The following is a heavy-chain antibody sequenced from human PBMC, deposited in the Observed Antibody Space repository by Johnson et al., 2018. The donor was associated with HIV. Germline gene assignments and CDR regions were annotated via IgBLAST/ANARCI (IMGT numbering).Heavy chain of an antibody. CDR3: ARSYSGHQADAFDI. D-gene: IGHD5-12*01. J-gene: IGHJ3*02. CDR1: GFTFSSYG. V-gene: IGHV3-33*01. CDR2: IRYDGSNK. Sequence: QVQLVESGGGVVQPGRSLRLSCAASGFTFSSYGMHWVRQAPGKGLEWVAFIRYDGSNKYYADSVKGRFTISRDNSKNTLYLQMGSLRAEDTAVYYCARSYSGHQADAFDIWGQGTMVTVSS.